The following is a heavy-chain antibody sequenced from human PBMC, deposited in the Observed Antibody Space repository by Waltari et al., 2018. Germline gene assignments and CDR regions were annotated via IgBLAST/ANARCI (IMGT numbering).Heavy chain of an antibody. D-gene: IGHD7-27*01. CDR2: IYHSGRT. CDR3: ASALGHPGNWFDP. Sequence: QVQLQESGPGLVKPSGTLSLTCAVSGGSITSHNWWSWVRQPQGKGLEWIGEIYHSGRTNYNPSLKSRVTISVDKSKNQFSLKLSSVTAADTAVYYCASALGHPGNWFDPWGQGTLVTVSS. V-gene: IGHV4-4*02. CDR1: GGSITSHNW. J-gene: IGHJ5*02.